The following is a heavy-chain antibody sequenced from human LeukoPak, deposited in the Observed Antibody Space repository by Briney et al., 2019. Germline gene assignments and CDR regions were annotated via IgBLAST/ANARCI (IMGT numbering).Heavy chain of an antibody. CDR1: GFTFSSYS. CDR2: ISGYI. J-gene: IGHJ1*01. V-gene: IGHV3-21*05. Sequence: PGGSLRLSCVGSGFTFSSYSMNWVRQAPGKGLEWIAYISGYIQYADSVKGRFTISRDNAKNIVYLQMNSLRVEDTAIYYCPQADFQHWGQGTLVTVSS. CDR3: PQADFQH.